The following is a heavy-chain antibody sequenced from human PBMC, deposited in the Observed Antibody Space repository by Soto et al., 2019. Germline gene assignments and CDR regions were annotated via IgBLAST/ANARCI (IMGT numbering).Heavy chain of an antibody. CDR2: IWYDGSNK. V-gene: IGHV3-33*01. J-gene: IGHJ2*01. CDR1: GFTFSSYG. Sequence: QVQLVESGGGVVQPGRSLRLSCAASGFTFSSYGMHWVRQAPGKGLEWVAVIWYDGSNKYYADSVKGRFTISRDNSKNTLYLQMNSLRAEDTDVYYCARVPGYSSGWYWYFDLWGRGTLVTVSS. CDR3: ARVPGYSSGWYWYFDL. D-gene: IGHD6-19*01.